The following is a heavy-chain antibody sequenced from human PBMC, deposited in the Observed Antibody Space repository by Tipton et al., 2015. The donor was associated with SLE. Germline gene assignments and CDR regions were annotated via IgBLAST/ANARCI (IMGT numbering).Heavy chain of an antibody. Sequence: GSLRLSCAASGFTFSSYSMNWVRQAPGKGLEWVSSISSSSSYIYYADSVKGRFTISRDNSKNTLYLQMNSLRAEDTAIYYCAKRELADYWGQGTLVTVSS. CDR2: ISSSSSYI. D-gene: IGHD1-26*01. CDR1: GFTFSSYS. J-gene: IGHJ4*02. V-gene: IGHV3-21*04. CDR3: AKRELADY.